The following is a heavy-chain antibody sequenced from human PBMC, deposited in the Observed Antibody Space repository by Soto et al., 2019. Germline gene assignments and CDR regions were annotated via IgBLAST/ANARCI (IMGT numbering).Heavy chain of an antibody. CDR3: ARNFGVVIRRNWFDP. Sequence: ASVKVSCKASGYTFTSYGISWVRQAPGQGLEWMGWISAYNGNTNYAQKLQGRVTMTTDTSTSTAYMELRSLRSDDTAVYYCARNFGVVIRRNWFDPWGQGTLVTVSS. J-gene: IGHJ5*02. V-gene: IGHV1-18*01. CDR2: ISAYNGNT. CDR1: GYTFTSYG. D-gene: IGHD3-3*01.